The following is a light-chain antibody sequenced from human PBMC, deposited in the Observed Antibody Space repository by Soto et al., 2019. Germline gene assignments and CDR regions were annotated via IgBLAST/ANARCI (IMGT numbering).Light chain of an antibody. Sequence: DIVMTQSPDSLAVSLGERAAINCKSSQSVLYSSNNKNYLAWYQQKPGQPPKLLIYWASTRESGVPDRFSGSGSVTDFTLTISSLQAEDAAVYYCQQYYSSPWTFGQGTKVEIK. CDR1: QSVLYSSNNKNY. CDR3: QQYYSSPWT. V-gene: IGKV4-1*01. J-gene: IGKJ1*01. CDR2: WAS.